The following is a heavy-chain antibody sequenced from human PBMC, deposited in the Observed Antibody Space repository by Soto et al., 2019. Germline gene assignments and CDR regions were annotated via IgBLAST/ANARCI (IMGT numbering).Heavy chain of an antibody. V-gene: IGHV1-3*01. CDR1: GYTFTSYA. J-gene: IGHJ4*02. CDR2: INAGNGNT. CDR3: AREGGLVGYTSSFDY. Sequence: ASVKVSCKASGYTFTSYAMLWVRQAPGQRLEWMGWINAGNGNTKYSQKFQGRFTISRDNAENSLYLQMDSLRAEDTAVYYCAREGGLVGYTSSFDYWGRGTLVTVSS. D-gene: IGHD1-26*01.